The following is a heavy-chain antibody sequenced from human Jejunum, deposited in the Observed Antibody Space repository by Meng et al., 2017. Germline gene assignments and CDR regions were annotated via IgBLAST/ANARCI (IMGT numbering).Heavy chain of an antibody. CDR3: ARDNWGSIDY. CDR1: GGFASSGSYY. J-gene: IGHJ4*02. Sequence: LQGLGPGLVRPSETLSLTCTVSGGFASSGSYYWTWVRQSPGKGLEWIGYNFDNGRTNYNPSLKSRVTMSVDTSRNQFSLKLSSVTAADTAVYYCARDNWGSIDYWGQGVLVTVSS. CDR2: NFDNGRT. D-gene: IGHD7-27*01. V-gene: IGHV4-61*01.